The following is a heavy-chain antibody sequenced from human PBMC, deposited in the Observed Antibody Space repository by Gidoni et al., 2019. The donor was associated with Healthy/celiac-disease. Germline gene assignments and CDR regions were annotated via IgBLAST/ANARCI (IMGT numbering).Heavy chain of an antibody. V-gene: IGHV4-34*01. CDR2: INHSGST. Sequence: QVQLQQWGAGLLKPSETLSLTCAVYGGSFSGYSWSWIRQPPGKGLEWIGEINHSGSTNYNPSLKSRVTISVDTSKNQFSLKLSSVTAADTAVYYCARATSPRIQLWLYYYYYMDVWGKGTTVTVSS. CDR1: GGSFSGYS. D-gene: IGHD5-18*01. CDR3: ARATSPRIQLWLYYYYYMDV. J-gene: IGHJ6*03.